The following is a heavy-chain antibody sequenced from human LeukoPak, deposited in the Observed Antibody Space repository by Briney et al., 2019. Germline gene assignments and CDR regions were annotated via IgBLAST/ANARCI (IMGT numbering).Heavy chain of an antibody. J-gene: IGHJ3*02. D-gene: IGHD3-22*01. Sequence: GGSLRLSCAASGFTFDDYAMHWVRQAPGKGLEWVSGISWNSGSIGYADSVKGRFTISRDNAKNSLYLQMNSLRAEDTALYYCAKSRNYYDSSGLKDYDAFDIWGQGTMVTVSS. V-gene: IGHV3-9*01. CDR2: ISWNSGSI. CDR1: GFTFDDYA. CDR3: AKSRNYYDSSGLKDYDAFDI.